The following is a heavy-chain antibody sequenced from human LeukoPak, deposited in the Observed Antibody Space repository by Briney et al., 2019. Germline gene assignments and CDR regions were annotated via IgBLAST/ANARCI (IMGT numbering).Heavy chain of an antibody. CDR1: GASISNSRSF. D-gene: IGHD6-13*01. CDR3: ARGRYLTTSGGAAAGFLDY. J-gene: IGHJ4*02. Sequence: PSETLSLTCTVSGASISNSRSFWGWIRQPPGKGLEWIVSIFSGGNTYYNPSLSSRVSISIDMSKNQFSLKLTAVTAADTAVYYCARGRYLTTSGGAAAGFLDYWGQGSLVTVST. V-gene: IGHV4-39*01. CDR2: IFSGGNT.